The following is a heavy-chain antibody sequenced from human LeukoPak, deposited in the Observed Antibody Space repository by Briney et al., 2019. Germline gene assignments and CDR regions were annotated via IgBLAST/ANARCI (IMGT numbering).Heavy chain of an antibody. V-gene: IGHV3-23*01. J-gene: IGHJ4*02. Sequence: GGSLRLSCAASGLIFRTYALSWVRQAPGKGLEGVSATSGNGVKTYYADSVKGRFTISRDNSKNTLYLQMNSLRAEDTAVYYCAKQLGYCSDGSCYFPYWGQGTLVTVSS. CDR3: AKQLGYCSDGSCYFPY. D-gene: IGHD2-15*01. CDR1: GLIFRTYA. CDR2: TSGNGVKT.